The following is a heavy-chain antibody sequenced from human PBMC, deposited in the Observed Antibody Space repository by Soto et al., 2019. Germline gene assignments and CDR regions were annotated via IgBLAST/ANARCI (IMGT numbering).Heavy chain of an antibody. Sequence: GESLKISCKGSGYTFTDYWIGWVRQLPGKGLEWMGIIYPGDSDTRYSPSFQGHVTITVDKSTSTAYLQWNTLKASDTAMYYCARQLSNFRYYYYCMDVWEQGTTVAVSS. CDR2: IYPGDSDT. CDR3: ARQLSNFRYYYYCMDV. CDR1: GYTFTDYW. V-gene: IGHV5-51*01. J-gene: IGHJ6*01. D-gene: IGHD4-4*01.